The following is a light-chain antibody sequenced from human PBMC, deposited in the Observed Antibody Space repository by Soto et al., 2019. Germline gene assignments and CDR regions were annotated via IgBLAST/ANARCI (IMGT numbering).Light chain of an antibody. V-gene: IGKV3-20*02. Sequence: EIVLTQSPATLSLSPGERATLSCRASQSVSSSRLAWYRQKPGQAPRLLIYGASSRATGIPDRFSGSGSGTDFTLKISRVEAEDVGVYYCMQSLQTSITFGQGTRLEIK. CDR2: GAS. CDR1: QSVSSSR. J-gene: IGKJ5*01. CDR3: MQSLQTSIT.